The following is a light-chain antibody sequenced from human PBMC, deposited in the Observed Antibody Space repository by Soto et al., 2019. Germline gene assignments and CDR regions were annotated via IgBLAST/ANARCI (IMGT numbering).Light chain of an antibody. V-gene: IGKV1-5*01. J-gene: IGKJ5*01. Sequence: DIQMNQSPSTLSASVGDRVTITCRASQSLNNYLAWYQQTKGQAPKILIYDASTLERGVPSRFRGSGSGTEFTLTISRLQPDDFETYYCQQYYRYSITFGQGTRLEI. CDR2: DAS. CDR1: QSLNNY. CDR3: QQYYRYSIT.